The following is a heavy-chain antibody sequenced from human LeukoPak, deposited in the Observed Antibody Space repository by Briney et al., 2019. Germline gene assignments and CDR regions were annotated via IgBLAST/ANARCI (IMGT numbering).Heavy chain of an antibody. CDR3: ARDPHYDFWSGYYAEYFQH. CDR1: GFTFSSYS. D-gene: IGHD3-3*01. V-gene: IGHV3-48*01. Sequence: SGGSLRLSYAASGFTFSSYSMNLVRQAPGKGLEWVSYISSSSSTIYYADSVKGRFTISRDNAKNSLYLQMNSLRAEDTAVYYCARDPHYDFWSGYYAEYFQHWGQGTLVTVSS. CDR2: ISSSSSTI. J-gene: IGHJ1*01.